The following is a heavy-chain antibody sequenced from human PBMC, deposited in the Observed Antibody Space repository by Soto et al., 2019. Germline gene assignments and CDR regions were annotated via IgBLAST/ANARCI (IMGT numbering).Heavy chain of an antibody. CDR1: GCTFSSYA. Sequence: RASGKVSCKASGCTFSSYAISWVRQAPGQVLEWMGGIIPIFGTANYAQKFQGRVTITADESTSTAYMELSSRRSEDTAVYYCARWDIVATIDYYYYRMDVWGQGTTVTVSS. CDR2: IIPIFGTA. D-gene: IGHD5-12*01. V-gene: IGHV1-69*13. CDR3: ARWDIVATIDYYYYRMDV. J-gene: IGHJ6*02.